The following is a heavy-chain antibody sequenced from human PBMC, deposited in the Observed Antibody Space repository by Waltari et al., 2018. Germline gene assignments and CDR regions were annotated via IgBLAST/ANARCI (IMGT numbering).Heavy chain of an antibody. CDR3: AMQYYAILTGASWFDP. CDR2: TYPGDSDT. J-gene: IGHJ5*02. Sequence: EVQLVQSGAEVKKPGESLKISCKGSGYSFTSYWIGWVRQMPGKGLEWMGSTYPGDSDTRYIPSFRCQVTISAAKSILTAYLQLSSLKASDTAMYYCAMQYYAILTGASWFDPWGQGTLVTVSS. V-gene: IGHV5-51*03. CDR1: GYSFTSYW. D-gene: IGHD3-9*01.